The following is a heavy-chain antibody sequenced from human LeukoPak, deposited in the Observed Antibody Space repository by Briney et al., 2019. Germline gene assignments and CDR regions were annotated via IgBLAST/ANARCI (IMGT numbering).Heavy chain of an antibody. Sequence: SETLSLTCTVSGYSISSGYYWGWIRQPPGKGLEWIGSIYYSGSTYYNPSLKSRVTISVDTSKNQFSLKLSSVTAADTAVYYCARVGIDRQWLVQDAFDIWGQGTMVTVSS. CDR3: ARVGIDRQWLVQDAFDI. J-gene: IGHJ3*02. CDR1: GYSISSGYY. V-gene: IGHV4-38-2*02. CDR2: IYYSGST. D-gene: IGHD6-19*01.